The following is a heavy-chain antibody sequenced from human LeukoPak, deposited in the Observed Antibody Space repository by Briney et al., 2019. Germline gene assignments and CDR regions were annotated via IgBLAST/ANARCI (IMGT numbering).Heavy chain of an antibody. Sequence: GGSLRLSCAASGFTFSSYEMNWVRQAPGKGLVWVSRINSDGSSTNYADSVKGRFTISRDNAKNTLYLQVNSLRGEDTAVYYCARVHYSSSWFIDCWGQGTLVTVSS. J-gene: IGHJ4*02. V-gene: IGHV3-74*01. CDR1: GFTFSSYE. D-gene: IGHD6-13*01. CDR2: INSDGSST. CDR3: ARVHYSSSWFIDC.